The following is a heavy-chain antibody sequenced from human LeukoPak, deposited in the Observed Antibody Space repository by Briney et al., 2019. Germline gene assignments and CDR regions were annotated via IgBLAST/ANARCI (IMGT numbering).Heavy chain of an antibody. Sequence: GASVKVSCKASGYTFTSYAMNWVRQAPGQGLEWMGWISAYNGNTNYAQKLQGRVTMTTDTSTSTAYMELRSLRSDDTAVYYCARVDYDFWSGYRNNWFDPWGQGTLVTVSS. CDR1: GYTFTSYA. CDR3: ARVDYDFWSGYRNNWFDP. V-gene: IGHV1-18*01. J-gene: IGHJ5*02. D-gene: IGHD3-3*01. CDR2: ISAYNGNT.